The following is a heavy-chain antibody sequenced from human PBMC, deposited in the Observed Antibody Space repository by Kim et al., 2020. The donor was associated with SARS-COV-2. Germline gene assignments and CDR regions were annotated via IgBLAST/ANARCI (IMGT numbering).Heavy chain of an antibody. CDR2: ISGYNGNI. J-gene: IGHJ5*01. CDR1: GYMFNSYG. Sequence: ASVKVSCKTSGYMFNSYGISWVRQTPGQGLEWMGWISGYNGNIKYAQKFQDRVIMTTDTSTTTGFLEVRSLRSDDTAVYFCARVDFGSGSDFDSWGQGTLVTVSS. V-gene: IGHV1-18*01. CDR3: ARVDFGSGSDFDS. D-gene: IGHD3-10*01.